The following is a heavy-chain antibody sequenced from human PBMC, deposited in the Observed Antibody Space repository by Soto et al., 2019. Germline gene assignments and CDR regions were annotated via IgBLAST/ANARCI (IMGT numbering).Heavy chain of an antibody. CDR1: GFTFDDYA. Sequence: EVQLVESGGGLVQPGRSLRLSCAASGFTFDDYAMHWVRQAPGKGLEWVSGISWNSGNIGYADSVKGRFTISRDNAKNSLYLQMNSLRAEDTALYYCAKDLGSGLMGTERFDYWGQGTLVTVSS. CDR3: AKDLGSGLMGTERFDY. V-gene: IGHV3-9*01. D-gene: IGHD3-10*01. J-gene: IGHJ4*02. CDR2: ISWNSGNI.